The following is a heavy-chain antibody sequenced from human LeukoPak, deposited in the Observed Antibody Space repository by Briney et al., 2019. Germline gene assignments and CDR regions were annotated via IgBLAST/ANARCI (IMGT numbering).Heavy chain of an antibody. CDR3: ARTVAGDNDAFDI. J-gene: IGHJ3*02. Sequence: ASLKVSCKASGYTFTGYYMHWVRQAPGQGLEWMGRINPNSGGTNYAQKFQGRVTMTRDTSISTAYMELSRLRSDDTAVYYCARTVAGDNDAFDIWGQGTMVTVSS. D-gene: IGHD6-19*01. CDR1: GYTFTGYY. V-gene: IGHV1-2*06. CDR2: INPNSGGT.